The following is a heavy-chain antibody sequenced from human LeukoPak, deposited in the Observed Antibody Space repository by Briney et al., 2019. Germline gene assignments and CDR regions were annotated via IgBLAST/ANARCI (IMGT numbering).Heavy chain of an antibody. CDR3: ARDARGNSYDSRGYYYPLGY. J-gene: IGHJ4*02. CDR1: GYTFTSYY. V-gene: IGHV1-46*01. CDR2: INPSGGST. Sequence: ASVKVSRKASGYTFTSYYMHWVRQAPGQGLEWMGIINPSGGSTSYAQKFQGRVTMTRDTSTSTLYMELSSLRSEDTAVYYCARDARGNSYDSRGYYYPLGYWGQGTLVTVSS. D-gene: IGHD3-22*01.